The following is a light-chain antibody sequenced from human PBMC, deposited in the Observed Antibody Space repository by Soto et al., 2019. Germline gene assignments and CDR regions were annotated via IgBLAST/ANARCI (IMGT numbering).Light chain of an antibody. Sequence: DIQLTQAPSFLSASVGDRVTITCRASQDINSDLAWYQQKPGKVPNLLIFAAFTLQRGVPSRFSGSRSGADFTLTISRLQPEEFATYYCQQLKTLPLTFGWGTKVEI. V-gene: IGKV1-9*01. CDR1: QDINSD. CDR3: QQLKTLPLT. J-gene: IGKJ4*01. CDR2: AAF.